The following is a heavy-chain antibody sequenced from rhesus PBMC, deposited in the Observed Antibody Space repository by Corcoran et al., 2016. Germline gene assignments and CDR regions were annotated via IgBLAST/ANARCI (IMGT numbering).Heavy chain of an antibody. CDR1: GGSFSSYC. V-gene: IGHV4-160*01. Sequence: QVQLQESGPGLLKPSETLSLTCAVSGGSFSSYCWGWIRQPPGKGLEWIGRIYGHRWSTKYNPSLKSRANISRDTSKNQFSLKLSAVTAADTAVYYCARGSHYEDDYGYYYTYYGLDSWGQGVVVTVSS. CDR2: IYGHRWST. J-gene: IGHJ6*01. D-gene: IGHD3-9*01. CDR3: ARGSHYEDDYGYYYTYYGLDS.